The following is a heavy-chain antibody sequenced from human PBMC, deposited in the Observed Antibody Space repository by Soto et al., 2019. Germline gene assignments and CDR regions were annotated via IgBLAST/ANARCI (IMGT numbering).Heavy chain of an antibody. D-gene: IGHD1-26*01. CDR3: AKEGHGNWWELLSVKYYYYYGMDV. Sequence: QVQLVESGGGVVQPGRSLRLSCAASGFTFSSYGMHWVRQAPGKGLEWVAVISYDGSNKYYADSVKGRFTISRDNSKNTLYLQMNSLRAEDTAVYYCAKEGHGNWWELLSVKYYYYYGMDVWGRGTTVTVSS. V-gene: IGHV3-30*18. CDR2: ISYDGSNK. J-gene: IGHJ6*02. CDR1: GFTFSSYG.